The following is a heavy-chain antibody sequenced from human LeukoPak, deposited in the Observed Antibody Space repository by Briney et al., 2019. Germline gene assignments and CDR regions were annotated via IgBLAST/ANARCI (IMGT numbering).Heavy chain of an antibody. CDR2: ISSSSSYI. Sequence: GGSLRLSCAASGFTFSSYSMNWVCQAPGKGLEWVSSISSSSSYIYYAESVKGRFTISRDNAKNSLYLQMNSLRAEDTAVYYCARDFHYYDSSGYQNWFDPWGQGTLVTVSS. D-gene: IGHD3-22*01. CDR1: GFTFSSYS. J-gene: IGHJ5*02. CDR3: ARDFHYYDSSGYQNWFDP. V-gene: IGHV3-21*01.